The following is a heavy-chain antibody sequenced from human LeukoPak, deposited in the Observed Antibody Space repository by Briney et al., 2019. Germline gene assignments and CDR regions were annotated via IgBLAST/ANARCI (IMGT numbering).Heavy chain of an antibody. V-gene: IGHV4-39*01. CDR3: ARLFKTLVPAANCIDY. Sequence: SETLSLTCTVSGGSISSSSYYWGWIHQPPGKGLEWIGSIYYSGSTYYNPSLKSRVTISVDTSKNQFSLKLSSVTAADTAVYYCARLFKTLVPAANCIDYWGQGTLVTVSS. CDR1: GGSISSSSYY. CDR2: IYYSGST. J-gene: IGHJ4*02. D-gene: IGHD2-2*01.